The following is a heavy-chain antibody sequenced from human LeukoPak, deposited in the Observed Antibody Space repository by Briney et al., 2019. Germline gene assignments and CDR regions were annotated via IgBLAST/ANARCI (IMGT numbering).Heavy chain of an antibody. CDR3: AREYSSDRYFDY. CDR2: MYSSGNT. D-gene: IGHD6-19*01. J-gene: IGHJ4*02. CDR1: GGSISSYY. V-gene: IGHV4-4*07. Sequence: ETPSLTCTVSGGSISSYYWSWIRQPAGKGLEWIGRMYSSGNTNYNPSLKSRVTMSVDASKNQFSLKLSSVTAADTAVYYCAREYSSDRYFDYWGQGTLVTVSS.